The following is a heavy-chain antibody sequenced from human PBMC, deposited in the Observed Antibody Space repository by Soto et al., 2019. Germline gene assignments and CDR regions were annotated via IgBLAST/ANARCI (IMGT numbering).Heavy chain of an antibody. CDR2: IYYSGST. CDR1: GGSISSGDYY. V-gene: IGHV4-30-4*01. Sequence: SETLSLTCTVSGGSISSGDYYWSWIRQPPGKGLEWIGYIYYSGSTYYNPSLKSRVTISVDTSKNQFSLKLSSVTAADTAVYYCARESNDKWWSQTAYWGQGTLVTVSS. CDR3: ARESNDKWWSQTAY. D-gene: IGHD2-15*01. J-gene: IGHJ4*02.